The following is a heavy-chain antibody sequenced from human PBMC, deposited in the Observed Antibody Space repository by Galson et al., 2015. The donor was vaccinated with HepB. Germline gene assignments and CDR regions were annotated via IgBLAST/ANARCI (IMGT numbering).Heavy chain of an antibody. CDR1: GGSISSYY. CDR2: IYYSGST. CDR3: ARGGGTQPAWFDP. D-gene: IGHD3-16*01. Sequence: SETLSLTCTVSGGSISSYYWSWIRQPPGKGLEWIGYIYYSGSTNYNPSLKSRVTISVDTSKNQFSLKLSSVTAADTAVYYCARGGGTQPAWFDPWGQGTLVTVSS. V-gene: IGHV4-59*01. J-gene: IGHJ5*02.